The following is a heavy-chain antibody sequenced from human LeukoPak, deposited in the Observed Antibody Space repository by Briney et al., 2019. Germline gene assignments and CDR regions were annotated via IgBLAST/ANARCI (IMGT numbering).Heavy chain of an antibody. CDR2: IYTSGST. CDR1: GGFISSYY. J-gene: IGHJ4*02. CDR3: AGTSSSWYQKIDY. Sequence: SETLSLTGRVSGGFISSYYWSWIRQPAGKGLEWIGRIYTSGSTNYNPSLKSRVTMSVDTSKNQFSLNLSSVTAADTAVYYCAGTSSSWYQKIDYWGQGTLVTVSS. D-gene: IGHD6-13*01. V-gene: IGHV4-4*07.